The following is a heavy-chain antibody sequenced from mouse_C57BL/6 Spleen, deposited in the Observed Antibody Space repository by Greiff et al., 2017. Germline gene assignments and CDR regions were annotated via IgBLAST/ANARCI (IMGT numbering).Heavy chain of an antibody. J-gene: IGHJ1*03. Sequence: VQLQQPGAELVKPGASVKLSCKASGYTFTSYWMHWVKQRPGQGLEWIGMIHPSSGSTNYNEKFKSKATLTADKSSSTAYMQLSSLTSEDSAVYYCARWDGRSMAGALRYFDVWGTGTTVTVSS. CDR3: ARWDGRSMAGALRYFDV. D-gene: IGHD1-1*01. V-gene: IGHV1-64*01. CDR1: GYTFTSYW. CDR2: IHPSSGST.